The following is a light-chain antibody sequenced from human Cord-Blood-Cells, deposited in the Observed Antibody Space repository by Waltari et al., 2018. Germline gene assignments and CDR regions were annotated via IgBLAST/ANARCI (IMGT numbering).Light chain of an antibody. Sequence: QSALTQPPSASGSPGQSVTISCTGTSSDVGGYNYVSWYQQHPGKAPKLMIYEVSKRASGVPYRFSGSKSGNTASLTVSGLQAEDEADYYCSSYAGSNNLVFGGGTKLTVL. CDR3: SSYAGSNNLV. J-gene: IGLJ3*02. CDR2: EVS. V-gene: IGLV2-8*01. CDR1: SSDVGGYNY.